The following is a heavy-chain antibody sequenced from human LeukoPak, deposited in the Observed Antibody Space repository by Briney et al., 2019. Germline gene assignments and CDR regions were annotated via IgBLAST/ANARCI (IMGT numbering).Heavy chain of an antibody. Sequence: ASVKVSCKASGYTFTGYYMHWVRQAPGQGLEWMGWINPNSGGTNYAQKFQGRVTMTRDTSISTAYMELSRLRSDDTAVYYCARGPDDSSGYSTFDYWGQGTLVTVSS. CDR2: INPNSGGT. V-gene: IGHV1-2*02. CDR1: GYTFTGYY. CDR3: ARGPDDSSGYSTFDY. J-gene: IGHJ4*02. D-gene: IGHD3-22*01.